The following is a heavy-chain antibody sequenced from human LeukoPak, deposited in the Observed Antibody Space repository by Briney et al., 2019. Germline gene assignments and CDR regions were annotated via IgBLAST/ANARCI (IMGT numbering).Heavy chain of an antibody. D-gene: IGHD6-19*01. CDR1: GGSISSGDYY. CDR2: IYYSGST. CDR3: ARDSSGWYEDAFDI. V-gene: IGHV4-30-4*01. Sequence: SSETLSVTCTVSGGSISSGDYYWSWIRQPPGKGLEWIGYIYYSGSTYYNPSLKSRVTISVDTSKNQFSLKLSSVTAADTAVYYCARDSSGWYEDAFDIWGQGTMVTVSS. J-gene: IGHJ3*02.